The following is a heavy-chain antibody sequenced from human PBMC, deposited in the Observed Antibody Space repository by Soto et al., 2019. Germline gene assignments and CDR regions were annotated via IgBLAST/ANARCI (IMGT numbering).Heavy chain of an antibody. Sequence: QVQLVQSGAEVKKPGSSVKVSCKASGGTFSSYAISWVRQAPGQGLEWMGGIVPIFGTANYAQKFQGRVTITADKSTCTADMELSRMRSEDTAVYYCARVSAAMGRDYWYFDLWGRGTLVNVSS. D-gene: IGHD2-2*01. J-gene: IGHJ2*01. CDR2: IVPIFGTA. V-gene: IGHV1-69*06. CDR3: ARVSAAMGRDYWYFDL. CDR1: GGTFSSYA.